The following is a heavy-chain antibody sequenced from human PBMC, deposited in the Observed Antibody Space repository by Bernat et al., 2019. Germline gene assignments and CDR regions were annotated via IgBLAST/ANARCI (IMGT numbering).Heavy chain of an antibody. Sequence: QLQLQESGPGLVKPSETLSPTCTVSGGSISSSSYYWGWIRQPPGKGLEWIGSIYYSGSTHSNPYLKSRATITGDTAKNQFSLKLRSMTAADTAVYYCARHGDNYGARMYYWDQGTLVTVSS. D-gene: IGHD4-17*01. CDR3: ARHGDNYGARMYY. V-gene: IGHV4-39*01. J-gene: IGHJ4*02. CDR1: GGSISSSSYY. CDR2: IYYSGST.